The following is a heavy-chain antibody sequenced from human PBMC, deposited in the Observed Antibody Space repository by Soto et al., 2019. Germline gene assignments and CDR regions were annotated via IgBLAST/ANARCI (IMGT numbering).Heavy chain of an antibody. CDR2: IHYSGSI. Sequence: PSETLSLTCTVSGGSISSSSYYWGWIRQPPGKGLEWIVYIHYSGSIIYNPSFKSRVTISVDTSKNQFSLQLSSVTAADTAVYFCAREDDGGDRDYYGLDVWGQGTTVTV. CDR1: GGSISSSSYY. J-gene: IGHJ6*02. D-gene: IGHD2-21*02. V-gene: IGHV4-30-4*08. CDR3: AREDDGGDRDYYGLDV.